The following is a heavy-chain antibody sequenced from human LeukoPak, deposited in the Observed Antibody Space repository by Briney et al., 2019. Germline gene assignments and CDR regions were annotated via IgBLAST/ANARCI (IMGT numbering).Heavy chain of an antibody. CDR1: GFTFDDYA. CDR2: ISWNSGSI. J-gene: IGHJ4*02. D-gene: IGHD2-15*01. V-gene: IGHV3-9*01. CDR3: AKDSCSGGSCYCNY. Sequence: GGSLRLSCAASGFTFDDYAMHWVRQAPGKGLEWVSGISWNSGSIGYADSVKGRFTISRDNAKNSLYLQMNSLRAEDTAVYYCAKDSCSGGSCYCNYWGQGTLVTVSS.